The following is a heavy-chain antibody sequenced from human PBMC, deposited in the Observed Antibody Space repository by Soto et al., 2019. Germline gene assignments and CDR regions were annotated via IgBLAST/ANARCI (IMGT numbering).Heavy chain of an antibody. Sequence: SVKVSCKASGGTFDSYAISWVRQAPGQGLEWMGGVIPMFLKSNYAQEFQGRVTITADKSTNTVYMEMNSLKSEDTAVYYCVRGGGEMANPPPYLYWGQGTQVTVSS. CDR2: VIPMFLKS. CDR3: VRGGGEMANPPPYLY. D-gene: IGHD3-16*01. V-gene: IGHV1-69*06. J-gene: IGHJ4*02. CDR1: GGTFDSYA.